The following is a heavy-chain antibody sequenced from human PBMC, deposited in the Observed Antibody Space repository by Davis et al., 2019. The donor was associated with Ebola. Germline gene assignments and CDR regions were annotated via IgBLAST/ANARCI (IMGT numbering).Heavy chain of an antibody. CDR2: ISNDGSNK. V-gene: IGHV3-30*19. CDR1: AFNFSSYG. D-gene: IGHD2-2*01. Sequence: GESLKISCAASAFNFSSYGIHWVRQAPGKGLEWVAVISNDGSNKYYADSVKGRITISRDNSKNTLYLQRNSLRAEDTAVYYCARDYCSSTSCLFDYWGQGTLVTVSS. J-gene: IGHJ4*02. CDR3: ARDYCSSTSCLFDY.